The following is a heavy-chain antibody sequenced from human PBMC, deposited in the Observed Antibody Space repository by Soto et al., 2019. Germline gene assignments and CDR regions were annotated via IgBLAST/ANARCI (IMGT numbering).Heavy chain of an antibody. CDR1: GFTFSSYA. D-gene: IGHD3-10*01. J-gene: IGHJ4*02. Sequence: GGSLRLSCAASGFTFSSYAMHWVRQAPGKGLEWVAVISYDGSNKYYADSVKGRFTISRDNSKNTLYLQMNSLRAEDTAVYYCARDMDYYGSGSYLPDYWGQGTLVTVSS. V-gene: IGHV3-30-3*01. CDR2: ISYDGSNK. CDR3: ARDMDYYGSGSYLPDY.